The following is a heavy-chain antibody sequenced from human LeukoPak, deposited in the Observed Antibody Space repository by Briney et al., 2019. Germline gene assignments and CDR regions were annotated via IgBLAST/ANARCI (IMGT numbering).Heavy chain of an antibody. J-gene: IGHJ4*02. CDR3: ARVKRGRDFWSGYRFDH. CDR1: GESFRGPI. Sequence: PSETLSLTCAVSGESFRGPIWGRIREPPGKGLEWSGEVIYSGGTNYNPSLKSRVTISVDTSKNQFSLKLRSVTAADTAVCYCARVKRGRDFWSGYRFDHWGQGTLVTVSS. D-gene: IGHD3-3*01. V-gene: IGHV4-34*12. CDR2: VIYSGGT.